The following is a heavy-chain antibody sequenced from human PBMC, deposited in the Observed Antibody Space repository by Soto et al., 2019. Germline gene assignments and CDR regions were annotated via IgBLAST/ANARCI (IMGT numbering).Heavy chain of an antibody. CDR1: GFTFSSYA. CDR3: ARAPDYGDYVSNLEW. V-gene: IGHV3-30-3*01. Sequence: GGSLRLSCAASGFTFSSYAMHWVRQAPGKGLEWVAVISYDGSNKYYADSVKGRFTISRDNSKNTLYLQMNSLRAEDTAVYYCARAPDYGDYVSNLEWWGQGTLVTVSS. J-gene: IGHJ4*02. D-gene: IGHD4-17*01. CDR2: ISYDGSNK.